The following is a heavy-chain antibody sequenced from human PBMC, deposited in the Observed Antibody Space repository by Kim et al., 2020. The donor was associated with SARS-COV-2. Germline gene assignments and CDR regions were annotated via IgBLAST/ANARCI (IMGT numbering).Heavy chain of an antibody. CDR3: ARDYYGSGSYQYYYYYGMDV. Sequence: RSTISRDNAKNSLYLQMNSLRDEDTAVYYCARDYYGSGSYQYYYYYGMDVWGQGTTVTVSS. D-gene: IGHD3-10*01. J-gene: IGHJ6*02. V-gene: IGHV3-48*02.